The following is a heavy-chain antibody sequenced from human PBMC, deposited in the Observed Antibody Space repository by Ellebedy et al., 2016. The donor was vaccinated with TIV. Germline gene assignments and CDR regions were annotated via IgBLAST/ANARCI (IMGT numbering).Heavy chain of an antibody. D-gene: IGHD3-10*01. Sequence: SETLSLTCTVSGGSISRSSSYWGWIRQPPGKGLEWIGSIYPTRITDSNPSLKSRVSISADTSKNQFSLRLSSGTAADTAVYYCARWFGELLYVRWFDPWGQGTLVTVSS. CDR1: GGSISRSSSY. V-gene: IGHV4-39*01. J-gene: IGHJ5*02. CDR3: ARWFGELLYVRWFDP. CDR2: IYPTRIT.